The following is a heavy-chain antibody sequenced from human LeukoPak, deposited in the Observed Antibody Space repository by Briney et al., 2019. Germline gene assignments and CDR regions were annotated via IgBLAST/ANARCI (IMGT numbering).Heavy chain of an antibody. D-gene: IGHD6-13*01. J-gene: IGHJ4*02. CDR1: GLTFSSYA. CDR3: AKTRPLDSSSWSHGDY. Sequence: GGSLRLSCAASGLTFSSYAMDWVRQAPGKGLEWVALISNDGNKQYYVDSVKGRFTISRDNSKNTLYLQMNSLRVEDTAVYYCAKTRPLDSSSWSHGDYWGQGTLVTVSS. V-gene: IGHV3-30*04. CDR2: ISNDGNKQ.